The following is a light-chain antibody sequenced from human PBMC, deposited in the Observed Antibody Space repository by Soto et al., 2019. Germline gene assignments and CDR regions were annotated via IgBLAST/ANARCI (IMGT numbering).Light chain of an antibody. V-gene: IGKV1-8*01. CDR1: QGISSY. Sequence: AIRMTQSPSSLSASTGDRVTITCRASQGISSYLAWYQQKPGKAPKLLIYAASTLQSGVPSRFSGSGSVTDFTITNSCLQSEDLDTYYCQQYYSYPSTFGQGTKVEIK. CDR3: QQYYSYPST. J-gene: IGKJ1*01. CDR2: AAS.